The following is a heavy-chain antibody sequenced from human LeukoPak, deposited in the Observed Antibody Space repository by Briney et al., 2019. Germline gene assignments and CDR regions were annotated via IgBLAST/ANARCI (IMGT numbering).Heavy chain of an antibody. V-gene: IGHV3-74*01. D-gene: IGHD5-12*01. J-gene: IGHJ4*02. CDR1: GFSVGGYW. CDR2: INSDGSSI. Sequence: GGSLRLSCAASGFSVGGYWVHWVRQGPGMGLGWVSRINSDGSSISYADSVKGRFSISRDNAKNTLYLQMNSLRAEDTAVYYCTRGASGYGNFDYWGQGTLVTVSS. CDR3: TRGASGYGNFDY.